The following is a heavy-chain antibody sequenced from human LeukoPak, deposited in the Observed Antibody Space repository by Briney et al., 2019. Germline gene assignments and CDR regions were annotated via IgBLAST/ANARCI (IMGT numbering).Heavy chain of an antibody. CDR3: ARGRERGSSSTFTDY. D-gene: IGHD6-6*01. V-gene: IGHV1-8*01. Sequence: EAPVKVSCKASGYTFTSYDINWVRQATGQGLEWMGWMNPNSANTGYAQKFQGRVTITRNTSISTTYMELSSLRFEDTAVYYCARGRERGSSSTFTDYWGQGTLVIVSS. CDR2: MNPNSANT. CDR1: GYTFTSYD. J-gene: IGHJ4*02.